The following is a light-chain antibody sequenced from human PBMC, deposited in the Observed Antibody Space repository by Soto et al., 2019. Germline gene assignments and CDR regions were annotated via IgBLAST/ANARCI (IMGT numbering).Light chain of an antibody. CDR3: TSYTSSSPLV. J-gene: IGLJ3*02. Sequence: QSALTQPASVSGSPGQSITISCTGTNSDVGGYNYVSWYQHHPGKAPKLMIYEVTNRTSGVSDRFSGSKSGNTASLTISGLQAEDEADYACTSYTSSSPLVFGGGTKVTV. CDR2: EVT. CDR1: NSDVGGYNY. V-gene: IGLV2-14*01.